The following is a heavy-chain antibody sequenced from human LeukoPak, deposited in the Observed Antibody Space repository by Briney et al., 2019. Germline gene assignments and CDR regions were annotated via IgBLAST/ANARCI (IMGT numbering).Heavy chain of an antibody. V-gene: IGHV4-61*01. J-gene: IGHJ4*02. CDR3: AREQHGSGSYYPRLYFAY. CDR2: IYYSGST. D-gene: IGHD3-10*01. Sequence: PSETLSLTCTVSGCSVSSGSYDWSWIRQPPGKRLEWIGYIYYSGSTNYNPSLKSLVTISVNTSKNKFSLKLSSVTAADTAVYYCAREQHGSGSYYPRLYFAYWGQGNLVTVSS. CDR1: GCSVSSGSYD.